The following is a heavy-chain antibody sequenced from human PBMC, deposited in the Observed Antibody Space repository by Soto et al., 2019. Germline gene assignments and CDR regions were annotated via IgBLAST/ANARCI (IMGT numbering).Heavy chain of an antibody. J-gene: IGHJ4*02. Sequence: QVQLVQSGAEVKKPGASVKVSCKASGYTFTSYGISWVRQAPGQGLEWMGWISAYNGNTNYAQKLQGRVTMTTDPSTSTAYVELRSLRSDATAVYYCARVEYSSSPIDYWGQGTLVTVSS. V-gene: IGHV1-18*01. CDR3: ARVEYSSSPIDY. CDR1: GYTFTSYG. CDR2: ISAYNGNT. D-gene: IGHD6-6*01.